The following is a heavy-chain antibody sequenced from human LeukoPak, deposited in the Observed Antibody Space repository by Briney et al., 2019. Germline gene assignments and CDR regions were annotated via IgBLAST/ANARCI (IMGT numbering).Heavy chain of an antibody. CDR3: ARDYDYGDYPGY. J-gene: IGHJ4*02. Sequence: GGSLGLSCAASGFTFSSYAMSWVRQAPGKGLQWVSAISGSGGTTYYADSVKGRVTISRDNAKNSLYLQMNSLRAEDTALYYCARDYDYGDYPGYWGQGTLVTVSS. V-gene: IGHV3-23*01. CDR1: GFTFSSYA. CDR2: ISGSGGTT. D-gene: IGHD4-17*01.